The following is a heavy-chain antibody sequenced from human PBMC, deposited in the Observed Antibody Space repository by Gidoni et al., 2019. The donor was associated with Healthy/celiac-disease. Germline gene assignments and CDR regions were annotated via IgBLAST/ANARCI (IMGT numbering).Heavy chain of an antibody. CDR2: ISWNSGSI. J-gene: IGHJ4*02. V-gene: IGHV3-9*01. CDR1: GFTFDDYA. CDR3: AKDIFGAAAALDY. D-gene: IGHD6-13*01. Sequence: EVQLVESGGGLVQPGRSLRLSCAASGFTFDDYAMHWVRQAPGKGLEWVSGISWNSGSIGYADSVKGRFTISRDNAKNSLYLQMNSLRAEDTALYYCAKDIFGAAAALDYWGQGTLVTVSS.